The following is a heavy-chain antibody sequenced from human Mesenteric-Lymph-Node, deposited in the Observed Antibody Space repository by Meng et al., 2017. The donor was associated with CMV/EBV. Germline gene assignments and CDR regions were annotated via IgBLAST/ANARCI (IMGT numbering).Heavy chain of an antibody. CDR2: INPNSGGT. CDR3: ASDRDYSSFMFRPMDV. CDR1: GYTFTGYY. J-gene: IGHJ6*02. V-gene: IGHV1-2*02. Sequence: ASVKVSCKASGYTFTGYYMHWVRQAPGQGLEWMGWINPNSGGTNYAQKFQGRVTMTRDTSISTAYMELSRLRSDDTAVYYCASDRDYSSFMFRPMDVWGQGTTVTVSS. D-gene: IGHD2-15*01.